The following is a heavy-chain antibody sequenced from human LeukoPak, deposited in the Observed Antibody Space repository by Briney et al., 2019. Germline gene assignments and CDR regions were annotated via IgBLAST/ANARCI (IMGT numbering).Heavy chain of an antibody. V-gene: IGHV3-33*01. D-gene: IGHD6-19*01. CDR1: GFTFSSYG. CDR2: IWYDGSNK. J-gene: IGHJ6*02. CDR3: ARDYPAPKWLFSYYYYYGMDV. Sequence: PGRSLRLSCAASGFTFSSYGMHWVRQAPGKGLEWVAVIWYDGSNKYYADSVKGRFTISRDNSKNTLYLQMNSLRAEDTAVYYCARDYPAPKWLFSYYYYYGMDVWGQGTTVTVSS.